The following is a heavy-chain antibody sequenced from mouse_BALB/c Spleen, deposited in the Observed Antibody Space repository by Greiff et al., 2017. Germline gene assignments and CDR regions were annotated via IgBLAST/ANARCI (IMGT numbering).Heavy chain of an antibody. D-gene: IGHD3-3*01. J-gene: IGHJ2*01. CDR2: ISDGGSYT. CDR3: ARAYDFGGCDY. CDR1: GFTFSDYY. Sequence: EVKLVESGGGLVKPGGSLKLSCAASGFTFSDYYMYWVRQTPEKRLEWVATISDGGSYTYYPDSVKGRFTISRDNAKNNLYLQMSSLKSEDTAMYYCARAYDFGGCDYWGQGTTLTVSS. V-gene: IGHV5-4*02.